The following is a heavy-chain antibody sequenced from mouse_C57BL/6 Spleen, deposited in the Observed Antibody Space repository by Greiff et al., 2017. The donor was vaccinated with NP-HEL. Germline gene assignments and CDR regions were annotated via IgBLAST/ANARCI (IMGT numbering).Heavy chain of an antibody. CDR1: GYAFSSSW. J-gene: IGHJ2*01. CDR3: ARGDEYYFDY. CDR2: IYPGDGDT. Sequence: QVQLKQSGPELVKPGASVKISCKASGYAFSSSWMNWVKQRPGKGLEWIGRIYPGDGDTNYNGKFKGKATLTADKSSSTAYMQLSSLTSEDSAVYFCARGDEYYFDYWGQGTTLTVSS. V-gene: IGHV1-82*01. D-gene: IGHD3-3*01.